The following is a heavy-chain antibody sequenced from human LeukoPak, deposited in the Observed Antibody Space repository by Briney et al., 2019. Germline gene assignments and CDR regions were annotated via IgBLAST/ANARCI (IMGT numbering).Heavy chain of an antibody. CDR2: INTCGSST. J-gene: IGHJ4*02. D-gene: IGHD4-11*01. V-gene: IGHV3-74*01. CDR3: ARSNHADDY. Sequence: PGGSLRLSCAASGFTFSNYWMHWVRQVPGKGLVLVSRINTCGSSTTYADSVKGRFTISRDNAKNTLYLQMNSLRAEDTAVYYCARSNHADDYWGQGTLVTVSS. CDR1: GFTFSNYW.